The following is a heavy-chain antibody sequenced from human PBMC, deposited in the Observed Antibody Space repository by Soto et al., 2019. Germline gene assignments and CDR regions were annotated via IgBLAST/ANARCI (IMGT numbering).Heavy chain of an antibody. CDR3: ARDRSGRLFDY. CDR2: INQDGSET. Sequence: GGSLRLSCAASGFTFSAYWMNWVRQAPGKGLEWVANINQDGSETSYVDSVKGRFTISRDNAKSSLYLQMNSLRAEDTAVYYCARDRSGRLFDYWGQGTLVTVSS. CDR1: GFTFSAYW. V-gene: IGHV3-7*01. J-gene: IGHJ4*02. D-gene: IGHD6-19*01.